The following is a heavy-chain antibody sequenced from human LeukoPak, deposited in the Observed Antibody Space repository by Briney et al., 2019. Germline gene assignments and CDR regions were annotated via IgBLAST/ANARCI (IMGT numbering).Heavy chain of an antibody. CDR2: ISGSGGST. CDR1: GFTFSSYA. Sequence: GGSLRLSCVASGFTFSSYAMSWVRQAPGKSLEWVSAISGSGGSTYYADSVKGRFTISRDNSKNTLYLQMNSLRAEDTAVYYCATSLDYYDSSGYYNNWFDPWGQGTLVTVSS. V-gene: IGHV3-23*01. D-gene: IGHD3-22*01. CDR3: ATSLDYYDSSGYYNNWFDP. J-gene: IGHJ5*02.